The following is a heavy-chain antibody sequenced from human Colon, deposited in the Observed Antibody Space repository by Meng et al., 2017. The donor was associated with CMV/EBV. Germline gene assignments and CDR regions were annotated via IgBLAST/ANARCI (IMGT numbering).Heavy chain of an antibody. V-gene: IGHV3-13*01. CDR1: GFTFISYD. D-gene: IGHD3-22*01. CDR2: IDSAGDT. CDR3: ARVQAKKYDYDSSGYSYYYGVDV. J-gene: IGHJ6*02. Sequence: GESLKISCAGSGFTFISYDIHWVREVKGKGLEWVASIDSAGDTSYADPVQGRFTVSRDEAKKSVYLQMKSLRAGDTAMYYCARVQAKKYDYDSSGYSYYYGVDVWGQGTTVTVSS.